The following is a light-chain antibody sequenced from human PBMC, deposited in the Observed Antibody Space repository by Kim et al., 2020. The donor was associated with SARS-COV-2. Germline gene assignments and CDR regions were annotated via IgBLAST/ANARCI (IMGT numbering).Light chain of an antibody. CDR3: QQYSNSPET. V-gene: IGKV3-20*01. Sequence: LSPGERATLSCTASQTVRRNYLAWFQQKPGQAPRLLIYGASSRATGIPDRFSGSGSGTDFTLTISRLKPEDFAVYFCQQYSNSPETFGQGTKLEI. CDR2: GAS. J-gene: IGKJ2*01. CDR1: QTVRRNY.